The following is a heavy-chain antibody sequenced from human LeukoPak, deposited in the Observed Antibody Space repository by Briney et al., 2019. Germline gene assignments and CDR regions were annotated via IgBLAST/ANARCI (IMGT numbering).Heavy chain of an antibody. Sequence: ASVTVSCTPSGYTLSDYYMHWVRQAPGQGLEWMGWIRGDTGDTDSPQKFQGRVTMTRDSSINTAYMELSRLRYDDTAIYFCARVRGNSCDYWGQGTLVTVSS. D-gene: IGHD3-10*01. CDR1: GYTLSDYY. CDR3: ARVRGNSCDY. J-gene: IGHJ4*02. V-gene: IGHV1-2*02. CDR2: IRGDTGDT.